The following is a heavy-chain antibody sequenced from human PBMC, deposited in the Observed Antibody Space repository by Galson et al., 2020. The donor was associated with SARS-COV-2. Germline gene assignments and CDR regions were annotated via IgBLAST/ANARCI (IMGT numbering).Heavy chain of an antibody. CDR2: IYYSGST. Sequence: SETLSLTCTVSGGSISSGGYYWSWIRQHPGKGLEWIGYIYYSGSTYYNPSLKSRVTISVDTSKNQFSLQVNSVTAADTAIYWCARGTIPRKSRNAAAGLDFWGQGTLVTVSS. J-gene: IGHJ4*02. V-gene: IGHV4-31*03. D-gene: IGHD6-13*01. CDR1: GGSISSGGYY. CDR3: ARGTIPRKSRNAAAGLDF.